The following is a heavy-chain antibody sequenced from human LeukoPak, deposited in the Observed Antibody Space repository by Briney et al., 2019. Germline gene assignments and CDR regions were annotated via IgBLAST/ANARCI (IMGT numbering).Heavy chain of an antibody. CDR3: VAAPGIHSFDY. CDR1: GFTFSSYG. CDR2: ICDDGNCK. V-gene: IGHV3-33*01. D-gene: IGHD6-13*01. J-gene: IGHJ4*02. Sequence: GRSLRLSCAASGFTFSSYGMHWVRQAPGKGLEWGAVICDDGNCKYYADSAKGRFTISRDNSNNTLSLQMNSLRAEDTALYYCVAAPGIHSFDYWGQGTLVTVSS.